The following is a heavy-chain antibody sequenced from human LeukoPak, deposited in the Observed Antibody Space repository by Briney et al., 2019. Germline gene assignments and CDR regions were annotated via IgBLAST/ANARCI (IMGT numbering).Heavy chain of an antibody. Sequence: PGRSLRLSCGASGFTLTNYWMNWVRQAPGKGLEWVSRIKSDGTITTYADSVKGRFTISRDNAKNTLYLQMNSLRAEDTAMYYCTKSDYFDPWGQGTLVIVSS. CDR1: GFTLTNYW. V-gene: IGHV3-74*01. J-gene: IGHJ4*02. CDR3: TKSDYFDP. CDR2: IKSDGTIT.